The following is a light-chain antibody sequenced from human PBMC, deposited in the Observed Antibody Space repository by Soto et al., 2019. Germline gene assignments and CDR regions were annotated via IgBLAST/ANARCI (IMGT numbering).Light chain of an antibody. Sequence: DIQMTHSPSTLSASVGDRVTITCRASQSISSWLAWYQQKPGKPPNLLIYDASSLESGVPSRFSGSRSGTEFTLTIRSLQPDDFATYYCQQYYSHSPYTFGQGTKLEIE. CDR1: QSISSW. J-gene: IGKJ2*01. CDR2: DAS. CDR3: QQYYSHSPYT. V-gene: IGKV1-5*01.